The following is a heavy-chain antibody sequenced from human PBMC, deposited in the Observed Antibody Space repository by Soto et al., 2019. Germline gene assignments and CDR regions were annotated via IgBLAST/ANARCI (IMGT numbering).Heavy chain of an antibody. J-gene: IGHJ4*01. Sequence: EVQLVESGGGLVQPGGSLRLSCAASGFTFSNYDMHWVRQTTGKGLEWVSGIGTVGDTYYSGSVKGRFSISRENAKNSFCLQMNSLRAEDTAVYYCASGGLYICGHGTLVTVSS. CDR3: ASGGLYI. V-gene: IGHV3-13*01. D-gene: IGHD3-16*01. CDR1: GFTFSNYD. CDR2: IGTVGDT.